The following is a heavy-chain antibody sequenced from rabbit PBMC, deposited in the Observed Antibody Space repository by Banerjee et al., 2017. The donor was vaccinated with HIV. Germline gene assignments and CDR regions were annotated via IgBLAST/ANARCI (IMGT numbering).Heavy chain of an antibody. CDR2: CYAGSSGYT. Sequence: QEQLEESGGGLVQPEGSLTLTCTASGFSFSSSYWICWVRQAPGKGLEWIACCYAGSSGYTYYASWAKGRFTISKTSWTTVTLQMTSLTAADTATYFCARDLSGVIGWNLNLWGQGTLVTVS. CDR1: GFSFSSSYW. V-gene: IGHV1S45*01. CDR3: ARDLSGVIGWNLNL. D-gene: IGHD1-1*01. J-gene: IGHJ4*01.